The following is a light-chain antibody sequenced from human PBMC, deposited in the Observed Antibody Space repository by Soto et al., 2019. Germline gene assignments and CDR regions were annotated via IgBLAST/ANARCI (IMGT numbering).Light chain of an antibody. Sequence: TQSLSPGERATLSCRASQSITNNYLAWYQQKPGRAHRLLIYGASSRATGIPDRFSGSGSGTDFTLTISRLEPEDFAMYYCQQYGYLVTFGGGTKVEIK. V-gene: IGKV3-20*01. CDR1: QSITNNY. CDR2: GAS. J-gene: IGKJ4*01. CDR3: QQYGYLVT.